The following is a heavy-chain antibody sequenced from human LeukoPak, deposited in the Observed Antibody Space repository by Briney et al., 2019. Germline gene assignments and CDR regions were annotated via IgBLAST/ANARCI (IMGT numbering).Heavy chain of an antibody. Sequence: GGSLRLSCAASGFTITKSWMYWVRQAPGKGLEWVSHINSDGTSTRFADSVKGRFTISRDNAKNTLFLQMNSLRAEDTAVYYCGRSYSGANWGQGTLVTVSS. CDR1: GFTITKSW. CDR3: GRSYSGAN. J-gene: IGHJ4*02. V-gene: IGHV3-74*01. D-gene: IGHD1-26*01. CDR2: INSDGTST.